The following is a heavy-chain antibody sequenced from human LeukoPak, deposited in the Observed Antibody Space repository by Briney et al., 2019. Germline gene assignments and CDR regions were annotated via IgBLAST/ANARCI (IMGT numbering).Heavy chain of an antibody. V-gene: IGHV1-2*06. CDR3: ARGYCSGGTCYLVENWLDP. CDR1: GYTLTAYY. D-gene: IGHD2-15*01. Sequence: ASVKVSCKASGYTLTAYYIYWVRQAPGQGLEWMGRIHPNSGGTDYAQNFQGRVTMTRDTSISTAYMELSRLRSDDRAVYYCARGYCSGGTCYLVENWLDPWGQGTLVTVSS. J-gene: IGHJ5*02. CDR2: IHPNSGGT.